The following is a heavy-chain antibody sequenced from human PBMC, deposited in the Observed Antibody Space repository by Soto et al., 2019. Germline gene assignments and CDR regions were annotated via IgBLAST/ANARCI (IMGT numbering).Heavy chain of an antibody. CDR2: ISSYGTST. D-gene: IGHD2-2*02. V-gene: IGHV3-48*02. Sequence: EVQLVESGGGLIQPGGSLRLACEASGFTFSSYSMNWVRQAPGKGLEWVSYISSYGTSTYYADSVKGRFTISIDNVKNSLYLQMNSLRDEDTAAYYCARDRIYAIDIWGQGAMVTVSS. CDR3: ARDRIYAIDI. CDR1: GFTFSSYS. J-gene: IGHJ3*02.